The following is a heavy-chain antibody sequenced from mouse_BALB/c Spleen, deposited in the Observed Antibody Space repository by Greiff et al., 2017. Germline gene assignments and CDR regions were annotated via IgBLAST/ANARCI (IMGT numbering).Heavy chain of an antibody. CDR2: ISYSGST. V-gene: IGHV3-2*02. CDR1: GYSITSDYA. CDR3: ARSMITTTWFAY. Sequence: EVQLQESGPGLVKPSQSLSLTCTVTGYSITSDYAWTWIRQFPGNKLEWMGYISYSGSTSYNPSLKSRISITRDTSKNQFFLQLNSVTTEDTATYYCARSMITTTWFAYWGQGTLVTVSA. D-gene: IGHD2-4*01. J-gene: IGHJ3*01.